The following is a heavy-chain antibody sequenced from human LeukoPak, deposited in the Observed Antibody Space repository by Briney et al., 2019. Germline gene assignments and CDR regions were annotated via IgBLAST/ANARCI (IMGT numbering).Heavy chain of an antibody. J-gene: IGHJ4*02. D-gene: IGHD2-15*01. V-gene: IGHV6-1*01. Sequence: KASQTLSLTCAISGDSVSSNSAAWNWIRQSPSRGLEWLGRAYYRSKWYNDYAVSVKSRITINPDTSKNQFSLQLNSVTPEDTAVYYCAREHAGYCSGGSCYPLIDYWGQGTLVTVSS. CDR3: AREHAGYCSGGSCYPLIDY. CDR2: AYYRSKWYN. CDR1: GDSVSSNSAA.